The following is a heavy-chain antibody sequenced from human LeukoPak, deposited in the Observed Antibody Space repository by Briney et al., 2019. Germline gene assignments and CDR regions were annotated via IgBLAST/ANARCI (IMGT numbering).Heavy chain of an antibody. V-gene: IGHV5-51*01. J-gene: IGHJ4*02. CDR1: GYSFTSYW. CDR2: IYPGDSDT. D-gene: IGHD1-26*01. Sequence: GESLKISCKGSGYSFTSYWIGWVRQMPGKGLEWMGIIYPGDSDTRYSPSFQGQVTISADKSISTAYLQWSSLKASDTAMYYCARSSYSGSYRYYFDHWGQGTLVTVSS. CDR3: ARSSYSGSYRYYFDH.